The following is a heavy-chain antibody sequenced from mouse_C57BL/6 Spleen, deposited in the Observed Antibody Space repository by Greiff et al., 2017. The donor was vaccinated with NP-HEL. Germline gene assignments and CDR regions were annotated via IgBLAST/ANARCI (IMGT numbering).Heavy chain of an antibody. J-gene: IGHJ4*01. Sequence: EVQLQQSGPELVKPGASVKIPCKASGYTFTDYNMDWVKQSHGKSLEWIGDINPNNGGTIYNQKFKGKATLTVDKSSSTAYMELRSLTSEYTAVYDCARGRSESFYAMDYLGQGTSVTVSS. CDR2: INPNNGGT. V-gene: IGHV1-18*01. CDR3: ARGRSESFYAMDY. CDR1: GYTFTDYN.